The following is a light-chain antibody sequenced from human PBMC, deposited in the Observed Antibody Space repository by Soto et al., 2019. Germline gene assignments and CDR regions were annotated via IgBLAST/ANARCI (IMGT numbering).Light chain of an antibody. J-gene: IGLJ2*01. CDR3: CSCVGSSTVI. CDR1: SSDVGSYNL. Sequence: QSALTQPASVSGSPGQSITISCTGTSSDVGSYNLVSWYQLHPGKAPKLTLYEVNKRPSGVSNRFSGSKSGNTASMTISGLQAEDEAEYFCCSCVGSSTVIFGGGTKVTVL. V-gene: IGLV2-23*02. CDR2: EVN.